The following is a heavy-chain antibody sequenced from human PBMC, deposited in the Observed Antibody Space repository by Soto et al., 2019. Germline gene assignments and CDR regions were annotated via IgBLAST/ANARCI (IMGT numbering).Heavy chain of an antibody. V-gene: IGHV4-59*12. J-gene: IGHJ4*02. CDR1: GGSISSYD. CDR2: IYYSAST. Sequence: PSETLSLTCTVSGGSISSYDWSWIRQPPGKGLEWIGYIYYSASTSYADSVKGRFTISRDNAKNTLYLQMNSLRAEDTAVYYCATRLAVENYWGQGTLVTVSS. D-gene: IGHD3-3*02. CDR3: ATRLAVENY.